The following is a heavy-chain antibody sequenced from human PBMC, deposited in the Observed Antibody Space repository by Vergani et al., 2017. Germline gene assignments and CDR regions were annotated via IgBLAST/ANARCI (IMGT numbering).Heavy chain of an antibody. CDR1: GFTFSSYG. Sequence: QVQLVESGGGVVQPGRSLRLSCAASGFTFSSYGMHWVRQAPGKGLEWVAVIWYDGSNKYYADSVKGRFTISRDNSKNTLYLQMNSLRAEDTAVYYCARGYILTGYYTFDYWGQGTLVTVSS. CDR3: ARGYILTGYYTFDY. J-gene: IGHJ4*02. D-gene: IGHD3-9*01. CDR2: IWYDGSNK. V-gene: IGHV3-33*01.